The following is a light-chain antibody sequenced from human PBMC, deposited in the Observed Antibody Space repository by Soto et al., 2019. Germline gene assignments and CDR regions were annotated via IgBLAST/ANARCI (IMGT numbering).Light chain of an antibody. Sequence: DIQMTQSPSTLSASVGDRVTITCRASQSISSWLAWYQQKPGTAPKLLIYKASNLQSGVPSRFSGSGSGTEFTLTISSLQPDDCATYYCQQYNDNWTFGQGTEVEIK. J-gene: IGKJ1*01. CDR3: QQYNDNWT. CDR1: QSISSW. CDR2: KAS. V-gene: IGKV1-5*03.